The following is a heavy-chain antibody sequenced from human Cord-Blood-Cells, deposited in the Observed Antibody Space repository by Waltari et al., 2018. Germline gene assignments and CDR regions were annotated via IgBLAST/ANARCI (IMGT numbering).Heavy chain of an antibody. CDR1: GYTLTELS. V-gene: IGHV1-24*01. D-gene: IGHD3-16*02. Sequence: QVQLVQSGAEVKKPGASVKVSCKVSGYTLTELSMHWVRQAPGKGLEWRGGFDPEEGETINAQKFQGRVTMTEDTSTDPAYMELSSLRSEDTAVYYCATDLGWGELSRFDYWGQGTLVTVSS. CDR2: FDPEEGET. J-gene: IGHJ4*02. CDR3: ATDLGWGELSRFDY.